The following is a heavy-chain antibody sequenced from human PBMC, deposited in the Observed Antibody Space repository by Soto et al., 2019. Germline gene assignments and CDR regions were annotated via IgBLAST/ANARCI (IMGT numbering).Heavy chain of an antibody. CDR2: IYYSGST. D-gene: IGHD2-15*01. CDR1: GGSISSYY. CDR3: ASGPPPVGYCSGGSCYSFDYYYGMDV. J-gene: IGHJ6*02. V-gene: IGHV4-59*01. Sequence: SETLSLTCTVSGGSISSYYGSWIRQPPGRGLEWIGYIYYSGSTNYNPSLKSRVTISVDTSKNQFSLKLSSVTAADTAVYYCASGPPPVGYCSGGSCYSFDYYYGMDVWGQGTTVT.